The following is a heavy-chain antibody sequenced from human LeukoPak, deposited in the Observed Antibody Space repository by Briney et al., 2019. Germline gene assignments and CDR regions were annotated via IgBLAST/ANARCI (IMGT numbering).Heavy chain of an antibody. CDR2: IYTTGST. Sequence: SETLSLTCSVSGASISGYYWTWIRQPAGRGLEWIGRIYTTGSTKYNPSLKSRVIMSVDASKNQFSLNLTSVTAADTAVYYCARAVSFVGTRYFDWPIPSDWFDPWGQGTPVTVSS. V-gene: IGHV4-4*07. D-gene: IGHD3-9*01. J-gene: IGHJ5*02. CDR1: GASISGYY. CDR3: ARAVSFVGTRYFDWPIPSDWFDP.